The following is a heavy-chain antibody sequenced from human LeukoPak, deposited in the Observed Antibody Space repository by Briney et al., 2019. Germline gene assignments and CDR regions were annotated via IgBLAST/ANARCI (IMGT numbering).Heavy chain of an antibody. Sequence: ASVKVSCKASGGTFSSYAISWVRPAPGQGLEWMGGIIPIFGTANYAQKFQGRVTITADESTSTAYMELSSLRSEDTAVYYCASPESWAGTFHYWGQGTLVTVSS. D-gene: IGHD6-19*01. CDR3: ASPESWAGTFHY. V-gene: IGHV1-69*01. CDR2: IIPIFGTA. CDR1: GGTFSSYA. J-gene: IGHJ4*02.